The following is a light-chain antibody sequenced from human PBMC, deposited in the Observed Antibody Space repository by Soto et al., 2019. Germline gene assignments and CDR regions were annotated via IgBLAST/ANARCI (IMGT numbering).Light chain of an antibody. CDR1: QSVSSSY. CDR2: GAS. CDR3: QQYGSSPFT. J-gene: IGKJ3*01. V-gene: IGKV3-20*01. Sequence: ELGLTQSPGPLSLSPGERATLSCRASQSVSSSYLAWYQQKPGQAPRLLIYGASSRATGIPDRFSGSGSGTDFTLTISRLEPEDFAVYYCQQYGSSPFTFGPGTKVDIK.